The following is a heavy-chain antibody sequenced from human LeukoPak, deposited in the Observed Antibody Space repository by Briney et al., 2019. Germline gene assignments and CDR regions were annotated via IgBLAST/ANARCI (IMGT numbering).Heavy chain of an antibody. CDR3: VKDRPNYYGSKGHYYRQNGDY. CDR1: GFTFSIYA. V-gene: IGHV3-23*01. Sequence: GGSLRLSCAASGFTFSIYAMSWVRQAPGKGLEWVSSITNISSASFYADSVKGRFTISRDNSRDTLYLQMNSLRAGDTAIYYCVKDRPNYYGSKGHYYRQNGDYWGQGTLVAVSS. D-gene: IGHD3-22*01. J-gene: IGHJ4*02. CDR2: ITNISSAS.